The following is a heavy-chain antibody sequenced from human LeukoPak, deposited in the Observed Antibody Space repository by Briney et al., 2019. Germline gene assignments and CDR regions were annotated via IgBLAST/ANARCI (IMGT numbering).Heavy chain of an antibody. CDR2: INHSGST. CDR1: GGSFSGYY. CDR3: ARGWRGRGFDS. D-gene: IGHD3-3*01. V-gene: IGHV4-34*01. Sequence: SETLSLTCAVYGGSFSGYYWSWIRQPPGKGLEWIGEINHSGSTNYNPSLKSRVTISVDTSKNQFSLKLSSVTAADTAVYYCARGWRGRGFDSWGQGTLVTVSS. J-gene: IGHJ4*02.